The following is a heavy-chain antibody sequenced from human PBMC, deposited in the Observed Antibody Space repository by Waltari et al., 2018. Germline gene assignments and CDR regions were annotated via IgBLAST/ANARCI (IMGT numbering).Heavy chain of an antibody. J-gene: IGHJ4*02. CDR3: ARDRDSHESSGYFVY. V-gene: IGHV3-30*01. CDR2: ISYDGSDK. CDR1: GFTFSSYA. Sequence: QVQLVESGGGVVQPGRSLRLSCAASGFTFSSYAMHWVRQAPGKGLEWVVVISYDGSDKYDADSVKGRFTISRDNSKNTLYLQMNSLRVEDTAVYYCARDRDSHESSGYFVYWGQGTLVTVSS. D-gene: IGHD3-22*01.